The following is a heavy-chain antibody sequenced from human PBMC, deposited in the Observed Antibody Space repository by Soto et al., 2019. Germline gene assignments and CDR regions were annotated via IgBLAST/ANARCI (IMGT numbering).Heavy chain of an antibody. CDR3: ARSTGSSSWYEYNWFDP. CDR2: IYPRDSDI. CDR1: GYSFITHW. V-gene: IGHV5-51*01. Sequence: RKISCQGSGYSFITHWIGWVRQMPGKGLEWMAIIYPRDSDIRYSPSFQGQVTVSVDKSISTAYLQWSSLKASDTAIYYCARSTGSSSWYEYNWFDPWGQGALVTVSS. J-gene: IGHJ5*02. D-gene: IGHD6-13*01.